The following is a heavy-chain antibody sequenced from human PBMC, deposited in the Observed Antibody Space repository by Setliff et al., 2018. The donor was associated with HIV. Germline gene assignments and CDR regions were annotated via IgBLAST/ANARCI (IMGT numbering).Heavy chain of an antibody. CDR1: GYSFTGYN. D-gene: IGHD3-9*01. V-gene: IGHV1-2*02. J-gene: IGHJ6*03. Sequence: ASVKVSCKASGYSFTGYNLYWVRQAPGQGLEWMGWINPDSGGTKYARKFEDRVTMSRDTSINTGFMELNSLRSDDTAVYYCARDVSGFDLFSPYMDVWGKGTTVTVSS. CDR2: INPDSGGT. CDR3: ARDVSGFDLFSPYMDV.